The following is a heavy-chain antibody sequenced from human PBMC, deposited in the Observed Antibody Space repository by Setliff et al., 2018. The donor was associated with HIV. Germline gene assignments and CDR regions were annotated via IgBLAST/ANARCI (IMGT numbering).Heavy chain of an antibody. CDR2: IYRSGSTY. CDR3: ARPEQANDWGYYFDS. CDR1: GGSISSYSYF. Sequence: SETLSLTCTVSGGSISSYSYFWGWVRQPPWKGLEWIGNIYRSGSTYYYNPSLKSRVTMSVDTSKNQFSMKLSSVTAADTAVYYCARPEQANDWGYYFDSWGQGTLVTVSS. J-gene: IGHJ4*02. V-gene: IGHV4-39*01. D-gene: IGHD7-27*01.